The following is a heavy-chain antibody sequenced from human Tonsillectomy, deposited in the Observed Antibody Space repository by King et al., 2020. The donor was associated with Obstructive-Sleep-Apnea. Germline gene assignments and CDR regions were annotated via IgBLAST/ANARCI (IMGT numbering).Heavy chain of an antibody. CDR2: FSDSGVST. D-gene: IGHD1-7*01. CDR3: AKDRTGTTIYYFDY. J-gene: IGHJ4*02. CDR1: GFTFSSYA. Sequence: DVQLVESGGGLGQPVGSLRISCAGSGFTFSSYALSWVRQAPGKGLEWVSTFSDSGVSTYYADSVKGRFTISRDNSKNTLYLHMNSLRAEDTAIYYCAKDRTGTTIYYFDYWGQGTLVTVSS. V-gene: IGHV3-23*04.